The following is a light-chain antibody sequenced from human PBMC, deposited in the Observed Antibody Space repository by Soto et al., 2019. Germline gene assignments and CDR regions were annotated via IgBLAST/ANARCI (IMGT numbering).Light chain of an antibody. J-gene: IGKJ4*01. CDR2: WAS. CDR1: QSVLYNSNNKYY. Sequence: DIVMTQSPDSLAVSLGERATINCKSSQSVLYNSNNKYYLAWYQQKPGQPPKLLIYWASTRESGVPDRFSGSGSGTDFTLTISSLQAEDVGVYYCQQYYNELTFGGGTKVEIK. V-gene: IGKV4-1*01. CDR3: QQYYNELT.